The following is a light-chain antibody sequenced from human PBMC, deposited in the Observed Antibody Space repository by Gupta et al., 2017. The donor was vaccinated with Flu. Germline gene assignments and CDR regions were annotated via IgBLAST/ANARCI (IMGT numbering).Light chain of an antibody. CDR3: CSYAGSYSVI. J-gene: IGLJ2*01. CDR2: DVS. Sequence: QSALTQPRSVSGSPGQSVTISCTGTSSDVGAYNFVSWYQQHPGKAPKLMIYDVSEWPSGVPDRSSGSKSGNTASLTISGLQAEDEADYFCCSYAGSYSVIFGGGTKLTVL. V-gene: IGLV2-11*01. CDR1: SSDVGAYNF.